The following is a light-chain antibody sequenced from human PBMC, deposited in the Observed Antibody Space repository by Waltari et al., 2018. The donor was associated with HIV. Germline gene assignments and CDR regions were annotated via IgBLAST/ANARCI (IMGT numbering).Light chain of an antibody. Sequence: QSVLTQPPSVSGAPGQRVTISCTGNRSNIGSTYDVHWYQQLPGPAPKLLIYGNSNRPSGVPDRVSGSRSGTSASLVITGLQAEDEADYYCQSYDSGLRVFGGGTKLTVL. CDR1: RSNIGSTYD. V-gene: IGLV1-40*01. J-gene: IGLJ2*01. CDR3: QSYDSGLRV. CDR2: GNS.